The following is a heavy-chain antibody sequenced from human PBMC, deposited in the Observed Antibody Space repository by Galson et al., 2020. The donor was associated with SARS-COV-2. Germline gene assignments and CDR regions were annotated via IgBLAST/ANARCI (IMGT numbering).Heavy chain of an antibody. CDR3: ARETDDHSISWYGY. J-gene: IGHJ4*02. CDR1: GFTFSSSA. CDR2: ISYDGTTR. Sequence: GGSLRLSCAASGFTFSSSAMHWVRQPPGKGLERVAIISYDGTTRYNSDPLKGRLTISRDISENTLCLQMSRSRPEDTGVYYCARETDDHSISWYGYWGQGPLVTVSP. V-gene: IGHV3-30*04. D-gene: IGHD3-3*02.